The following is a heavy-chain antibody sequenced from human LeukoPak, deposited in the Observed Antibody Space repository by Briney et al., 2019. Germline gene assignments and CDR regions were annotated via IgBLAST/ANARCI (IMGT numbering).Heavy chain of an antibody. CDR2: INPNSGGT. Sequence: ASVKVSCKASGYTFTDYYMHWVRQAPGQGLEWMGWINPNSGGTNYAQKFQGRVTMTRDTSISTAYMELSRLRSDDTAVYYCARPRYSSSYGAFDIWGQGTMVTVSS. V-gene: IGHV1-2*02. J-gene: IGHJ3*02. CDR1: GYTFTDYY. CDR3: ARPRYSSSYGAFDI. D-gene: IGHD6-13*01.